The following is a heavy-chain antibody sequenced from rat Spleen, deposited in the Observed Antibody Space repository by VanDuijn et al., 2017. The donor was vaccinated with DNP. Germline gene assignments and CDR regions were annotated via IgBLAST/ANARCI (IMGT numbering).Heavy chain of an antibody. J-gene: IGHJ2*01. CDR1: GYSITDNY. CDR2: ISYSGRT. Sequence: EVQLQESGPGLVKPSQSLSLTCSVTGYSITDNYWGWIRKFPGSKMEYIGHISYSGRTNYNPSLKSRISIARDTSKNQFFLQLNSVATEDTATYYCARWAYYFDYWGQGVMVTVSS. CDR3: ARWAYYFDY. V-gene: IGHV3-1*01.